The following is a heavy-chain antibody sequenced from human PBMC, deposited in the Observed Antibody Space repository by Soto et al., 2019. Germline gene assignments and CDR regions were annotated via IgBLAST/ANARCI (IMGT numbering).Heavy chain of an antibody. J-gene: IGHJ3*01. D-gene: IGHD3-10*01. V-gene: IGHV4-59*01. Sequence: QVQLQESGPGLVKPSETLSLTCTVSGGSISSYYWSWIRQPPGKGLEWIGYIYYSGSINYNPSLKSRLTISVATSKNQFSLKLSSVTAADTAVYYCARVWGGAFDFWGQGTMVTVSS. CDR2: IYYSGSI. CDR3: ARVWGGAFDF. CDR1: GGSISSYY.